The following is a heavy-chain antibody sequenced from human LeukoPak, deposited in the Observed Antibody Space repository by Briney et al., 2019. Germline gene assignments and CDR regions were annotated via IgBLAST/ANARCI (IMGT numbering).Heavy chain of an antibody. CDR2: IYYSGST. J-gene: IGHJ5*02. D-gene: IGHD6-6*01. CDR3: ARGSSSGYPYNWFDP. CDR1: GGSISSYY. V-gene: IGHV4-59*01. Sequence: PSETLSLTCTVSGGSISSYYWSWIRQPPGKGLEWIGYIYYSGSTNYNPSLKSRVTISVDTSRNQFSLKLSSVTAADTAVYYCARGSSSGYPYNWFDPWGQGTLVTVSS.